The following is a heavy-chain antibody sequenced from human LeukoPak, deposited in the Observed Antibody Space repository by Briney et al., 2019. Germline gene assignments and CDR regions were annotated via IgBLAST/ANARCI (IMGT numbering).Heavy chain of an antibody. CDR1: GFTFSSYA. Sequence: GGSLRLSCAASGFTFSSYAMHWVRQAPGKGLEWVAVISYDGSNKYYADSVKGRFTISRDNSKNTLYLQMNSLRAEDTAIYYCAKDTLTSGSHYGCDYWGQGTLVTVSS. V-gene: IGHV3-30*14. CDR2: ISYDGSNK. J-gene: IGHJ4*02. D-gene: IGHD1-26*01. CDR3: AKDTLTSGSHYGCDY.